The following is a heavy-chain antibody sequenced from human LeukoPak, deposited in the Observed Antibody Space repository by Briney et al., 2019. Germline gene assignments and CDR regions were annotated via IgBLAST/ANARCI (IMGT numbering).Heavy chain of an antibody. CDR3: ARVITYHYGMDV. CDR1: GGSISSYY. CDR2: GYYIGTT. Sequence: PSETLSLTCTVSGGSISSYYWTWIRQPPGKGLEWIGYGYYIGTTNYNPSLKSRATISVDTSKNQFSLKLRSVTAADTAVYYCARVITYHYGMDVWGQGTTVTISS. V-gene: IGHV4-59*01. J-gene: IGHJ6*02. D-gene: IGHD1-14*01.